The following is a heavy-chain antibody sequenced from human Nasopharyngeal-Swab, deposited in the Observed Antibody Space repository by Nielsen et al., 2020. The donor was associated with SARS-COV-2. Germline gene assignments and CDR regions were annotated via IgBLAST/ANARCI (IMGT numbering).Heavy chain of an antibody. CDR2: INPSGGST. V-gene: IGHV1-46*01. CDR3: ARLLAAAGLYYYYGMDV. CDR1: GYTFTSYY. J-gene: IGHJ6*02. Sequence: ASVKVSCKASGYTFTSYYMHWVRQAPGQGLEWMGIINPSGGSTSYAQKFQGRVTMTRDTSTSTVHMELSSLRSEDTAVYYCARLLAAAGLYYYYGMDVWGQGTTVTVSS. D-gene: IGHD6-13*01.